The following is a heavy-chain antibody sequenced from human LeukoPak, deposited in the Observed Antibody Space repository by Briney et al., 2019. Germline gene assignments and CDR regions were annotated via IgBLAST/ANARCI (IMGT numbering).Heavy chain of an antibody. J-gene: IGHJ5*02. Sequence: PSETLSLTCTVAGGSISTYYWNWIRQTPGKGLEWIGHISNGNTDYNPSLKSRVTLSADTSKNQFSLRLTSVTAADTAVYYCARDKAHSYGRYFDPWGQGALVIVSS. CDR3: ARDKAHSYGRYFDP. V-gene: IGHV4-59*01. CDR1: GGSISTYY. D-gene: IGHD5-18*01. CDR2: ISNGNT.